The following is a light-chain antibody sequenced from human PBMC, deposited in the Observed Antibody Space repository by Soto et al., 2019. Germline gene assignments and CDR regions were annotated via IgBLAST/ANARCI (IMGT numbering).Light chain of an antibody. Sequence: DIQVTQSPSSVSASVGDRVTITCRTSQDVSSWLAWYQQKPGKATELLIYSASTLQTGVPSRFSGSGSGTDFTLTISSLQPEDFATYYCQPANSFPLTFGGGTKVEIK. CDR3: QPANSFPLT. CDR2: SAS. CDR1: QDVSSW. J-gene: IGKJ4*01. V-gene: IGKV1-12*01.